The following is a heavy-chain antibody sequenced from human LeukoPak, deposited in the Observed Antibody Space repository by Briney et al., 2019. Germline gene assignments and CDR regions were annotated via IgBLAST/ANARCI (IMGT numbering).Heavy chain of an antibody. J-gene: IGHJ4*02. CDR3: ARAALQLWLHPDY. CDR2: IYYSGST. CDR1: GGSISSGDYY. V-gene: IGHV4-30-4*08. D-gene: IGHD5-18*01. Sequence: SQTLSLTCTVSGGSISSGDYYWSWIRQPPGKGLEWIGYIYYSGSTYYNPSLKSRVTISVDTSKNQFSLKLSSVTAADTSVYYCARAALQLWLHPDYWGQGTLVTVSS.